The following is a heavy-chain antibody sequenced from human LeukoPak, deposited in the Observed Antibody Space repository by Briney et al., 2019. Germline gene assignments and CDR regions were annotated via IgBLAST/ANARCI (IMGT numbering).Heavy chain of an antibody. Sequence: SGGSLRLSCAASGFTVSSNYMSWVRQAPGKGLEWVSVISGSGGSTYYADSVKGRFTISRDNSKNTLYLQMNSLRAEDTAVYYCAKGLVEMATIDAFDIWGQGTMVTVSS. CDR3: AKGLVEMATIDAFDI. CDR2: ISGSGGST. V-gene: IGHV3-23*01. CDR1: GFTVSSNY. J-gene: IGHJ3*02. D-gene: IGHD5-24*01.